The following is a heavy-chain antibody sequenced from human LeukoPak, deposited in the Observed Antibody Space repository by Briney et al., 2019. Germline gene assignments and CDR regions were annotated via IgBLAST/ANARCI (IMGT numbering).Heavy chain of an antibody. Sequence: PSETLSLTCSVSGDSISGYYWSWIRQPPGKGLEWIGYMFYSGATSYNPSLKSRVTLSADTSKNHFFLKLYSVTAADTAVYYCARHGDYPGFGRGFDPWGQGFLVTVTS. D-gene: IGHD2-21*01. CDR3: ARHGDYPGFGRGFDP. CDR1: GDSISGYY. V-gene: IGHV4-59*08. CDR2: MFYSGAT. J-gene: IGHJ5*02.